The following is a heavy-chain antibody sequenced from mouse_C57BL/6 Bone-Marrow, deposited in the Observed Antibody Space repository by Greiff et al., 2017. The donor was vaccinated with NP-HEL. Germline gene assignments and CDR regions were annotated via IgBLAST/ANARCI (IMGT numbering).Heavy chain of an antibody. Sequence: QVQLQQPGAELVMPGASVKLSCKASGYTFTSYWMHWVKQRPGQGLEWIGEIDPSDSYTNYNQKFKGKSTLTVDKSSSTAYMQLSSLTSEDSAVYYGARSGDSSGYGFAYWGQGTLVTVSA. D-gene: IGHD3-2*02. V-gene: IGHV1-69*01. CDR3: ARSGDSSGYGFAY. CDR2: IDPSDSYT. J-gene: IGHJ3*01. CDR1: GYTFTSYW.